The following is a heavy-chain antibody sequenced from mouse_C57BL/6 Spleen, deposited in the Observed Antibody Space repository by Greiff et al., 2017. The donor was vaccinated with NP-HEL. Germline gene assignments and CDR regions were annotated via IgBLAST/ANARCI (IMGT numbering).Heavy chain of an antibody. V-gene: IGHV1-42*01. J-gene: IGHJ2*01. CDR1: GYSFTGYY. CDR3: AKDGRADY. D-gene: IGHD1-1*01. Sequence: VQLQQSGPELVKPGASVKISCKASGYSFTGYYMNWVKQSPEKSLEWIGEINPSTGGTNYNQKFKAKATLTVDKSSSTAYMQLKSLTSEDSAVYYCAKDGRADYWGQGTTLTVSS. CDR2: INPSTGGT.